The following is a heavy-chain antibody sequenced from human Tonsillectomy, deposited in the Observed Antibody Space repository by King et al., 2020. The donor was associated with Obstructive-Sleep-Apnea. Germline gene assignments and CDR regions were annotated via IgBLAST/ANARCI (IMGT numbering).Heavy chain of an antibody. CDR2: ISAYNGNT. J-gene: IGHJ4*02. V-gene: IGHV1-18*04. Sequence: QLVQSGAEVKKPGASVKVSCKASGYMFTSYGISWVRQAPGHGLEWMGWISAYNGNTNYARKFQGRVTMSTDTSTSTTYMELRSLRSDDTAVYYCARNPYSTGWYSGWIDYWGQGTLVTVSS. CDR1: GYMFTSYG. D-gene: IGHD6-19*01. CDR3: ARNPYSTGWYSGWIDY.